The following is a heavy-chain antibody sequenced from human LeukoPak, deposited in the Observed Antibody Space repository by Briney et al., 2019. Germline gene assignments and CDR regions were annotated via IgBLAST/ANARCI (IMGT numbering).Heavy chain of an antibody. J-gene: IGHJ6*04. CDR1: GFTFSSYG. CDR2: IRYDGSNK. D-gene: IGHD2-2*01. V-gene: IGHV3-30*02. Sequence: PGGSLRLSCAASGFTFSSYGMHWVRQAPGKGLEWVAFIRYDGSNKYYADSVKGRFTISRDNSKNTLYLQMNSLRAEATAVYYCAKDYRPYCSSTSCTSMDVWGKGTTVTVSS. CDR3: AKDYRPYCSSTSCTSMDV.